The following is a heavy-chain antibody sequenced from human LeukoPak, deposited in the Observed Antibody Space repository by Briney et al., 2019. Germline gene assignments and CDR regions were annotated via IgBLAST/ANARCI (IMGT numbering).Heavy chain of an antibody. CDR1: GFTFSNYW. V-gene: IGHV3-74*01. J-gene: IGHJ4*02. Sequence: TGGSLRLSCAASGFTFSNYWMHWVRQAPGKGLEWVSRINERATIISYADSVKGRFTISRENARNTLYLQMNSLTAEDTAAYYCVRDLILVWTPGDDFDHWGQGTLVTVSS. CDR3: VRDLILVWTPGDDFDH. D-gene: IGHD3-16*01. CDR2: INERATII.